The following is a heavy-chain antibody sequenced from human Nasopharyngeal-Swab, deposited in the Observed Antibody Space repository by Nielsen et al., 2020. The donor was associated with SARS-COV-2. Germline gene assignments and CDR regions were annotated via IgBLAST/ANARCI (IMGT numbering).Heavy chain of an antibody. CDR1: GFTFSSYA. CDR3: ARALWGSYYYGMDA. V-gene: IGHV3-30*04. J-gene: IGHJ6*02. CDR2: ISYDGSNK. D-gene: IGHD7-27*01. Sequence: GESLKISCAASGFTFSSYAMHWVRQAPGKGLEWVAVISYDGSNKYYADSVKGRFTISRDNSKNTLYLQMNSLRAEDTAVYYCARALWGSYYYGMDAWGQGTTVTVSS.